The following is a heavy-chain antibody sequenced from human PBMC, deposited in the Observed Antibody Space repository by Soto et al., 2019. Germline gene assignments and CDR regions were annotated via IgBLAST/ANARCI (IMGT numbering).Heavy chain of an antibody. Sequence: QVQLVESGGGVVQPGRPLRLSCAAAGFTFSSYGMHRVRQAPGKGLEWVAVISYDGSNKYYADAVKGRFTISRANSKNTLYLQINSLRAEYTAVYYCANSGRGVGVVAAPYYWGQGNLVTGSS. J-gene: IGHJ4*02. CDR3: ANSGRGVGVVAAPYY. CDR1: GFTFSSYG. V-gene: IGHV3-30*18. CDR2: ISYDGSNK. D-gene: IGHD2-15*01.